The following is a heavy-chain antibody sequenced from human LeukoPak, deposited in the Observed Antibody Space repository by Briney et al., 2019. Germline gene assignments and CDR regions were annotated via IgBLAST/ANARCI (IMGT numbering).Heavy chain of an antibody. CDR1: GGSISSYY. CDR2: IYTSGST. V-gene: IGHV4-4*07. CDR3: ARDRTGTILGFDP. D-gene: IGHD3-3*01. Sequence: SETLTLTCTVSGGSISSYYWSCIRQPAGKGLEWIGRIYTSGSTNYNPSLKSRVTMSVDTSKNQFSLKLSSVTAADTAVYYCARDRTGTILGFDPWGQGTLVTVSS. J-gene: IGHJ5*02.